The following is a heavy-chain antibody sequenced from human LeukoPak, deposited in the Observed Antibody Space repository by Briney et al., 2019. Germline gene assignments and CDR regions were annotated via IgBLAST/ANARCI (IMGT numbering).Heavy chain of an antibody. D-gene: IGHD2-15*01. CDR3: ARVMVVAATPHIETYNWFDP. Sequence: ASVKVSCKASGYTFTSYGISWVRQAPGQGLEWMGWISAYNGNTNYAQKFQGSVTMTRDTSISTAYMELSRLRSDDTAVYYCARVMVVAATPHIETYNWFDPWGQGTLVTVSS. CDR1: GYTFTSYG. V-gene: IGHV1-18*01. J-gene: IGHJ5*02. CDR2: ISAYNGNT.